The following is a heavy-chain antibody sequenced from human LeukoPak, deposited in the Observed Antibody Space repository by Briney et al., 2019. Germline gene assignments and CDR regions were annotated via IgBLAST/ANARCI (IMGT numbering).Heavy chain of an antibody. Sequence: GGSLRLSCAASGFTFNNYGMNWVRQAPGKGLEWVSSISSSSSYIYYADSVKGRFTISRDNAKNSLYLQMNSLRAEDTAVYYCARAARFLEWLYHYYYYYYMDVWGKGTTVTVSS. V-gene: IGHV3-21*01. CDR3: ARAARFLEWLYHYYYYYYMDV. CDR1: GFTFNNYG. D-gene: IGHD3-3*01. CDR2: ISSSSSYI. J-gene: IGHJ6*03.